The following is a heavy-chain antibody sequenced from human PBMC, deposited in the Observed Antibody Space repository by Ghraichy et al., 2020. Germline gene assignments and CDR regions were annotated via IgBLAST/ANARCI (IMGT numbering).Heavy chain of an antibody. D-gene: IGHD6-13*01. CDR3: ARGTQQLERSGGWDL. CDR1: GFSFSHFG. Sequence: GGSLRLSCAASGFSFSHFGMHWVRQAPVKGLEWVAIVWYDGSKEFYADSVKGRFTTSRDNSKNTLYLEMNTLRAEDTAVYYCARGTQQLERSGGWDLWGQGTTVAVSS. CDR2: VWYDGSKE. V-gene: IGHV3-33*08. J-gene: IGHJ6*02.